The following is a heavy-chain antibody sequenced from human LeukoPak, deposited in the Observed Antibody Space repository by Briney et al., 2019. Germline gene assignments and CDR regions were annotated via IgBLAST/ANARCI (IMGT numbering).Heavy chain of an antibody. CDR1: GGSVSSGSYY. J-gene: IGHJ4*02. CDR2: IYYSGST. V-gene: IGHV4-61*01. CDR3: ARAGYSFGLDY. Sequence: PSETLSLTCTVSGGSVSSGSYYWSWIRQPPGKGLEWIGYIYYSGSTNYNPSLKSRVTISVDTSKNQFSLKLSSVTAADTAVYYCARAGYSFGLDYWGQGTLVTVSS. D-gene: IGHD5-18*01.